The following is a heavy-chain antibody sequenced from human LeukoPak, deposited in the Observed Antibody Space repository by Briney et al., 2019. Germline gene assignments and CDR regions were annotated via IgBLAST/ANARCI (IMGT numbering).Heavy chain of an antibody. CDR3: ARLGAHTYYYGMDV. CDR2: VFDSGGT. Sequence: PSETLSLTCTVSGGSISNYWWSWIRQPPGKGLEWIGYVFDSGGTNYNPSLKSRVTISVDTSKKQFSLKLSSVTAADTAVYYCARLGAHTYYYGMDVWGQGTTVTVSS. J-gene: IGHJ6*02. CDR1: GGSISNYW. V-gene: IGHV4-59*01. D-gene: IGHD3-16*01.